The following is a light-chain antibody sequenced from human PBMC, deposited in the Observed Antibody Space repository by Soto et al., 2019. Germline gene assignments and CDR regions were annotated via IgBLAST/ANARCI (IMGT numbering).Light chain of an antibody. V-gene: IGLV2-11*01. CDR1: SSDVGSNNY. CDR3: CSFAGRYRV. J-gene: IGLJ2*01. CDR2: DVS. Sequence: QSALTQPRSVSGSPGQSVTISCTGTSSDVGSNNYVSWYQQHPGKAPKLMIYDVSKRPSGVPDRFSGSEAGNTASLTVAGLQTEDEADYCCCSFAGRYRVFGGGTKLTVL.